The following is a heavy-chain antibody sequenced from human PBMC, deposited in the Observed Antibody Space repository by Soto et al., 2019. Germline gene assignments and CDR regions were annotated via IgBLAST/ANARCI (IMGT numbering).Heavy chain of an antibody. CDR2: ISGSGGST. CDR3: ASSSSWYGVYYYGMDV. D-gene: IGHD6-13*01. J-gene: IGHJ6*02. CDR1: GSTFSSYA. V-gene: IGHV3-23*01. Sequence: GGSLRLSCAASGSTFSSYAMSWVRQAPGKVLEWVSAISGSGGSTYYADSVKGRFTISRDNSKNALYLQMNSLRAEDTAVYYCASSSSWYGVYYYGMDVWGQGTTVTVSS.